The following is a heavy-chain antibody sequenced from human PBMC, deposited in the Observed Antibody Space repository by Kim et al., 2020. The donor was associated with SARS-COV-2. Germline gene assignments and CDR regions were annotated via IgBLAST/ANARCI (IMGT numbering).Heavy chain of an antibody. V-gene: IGHV3-48*02. Sequence: GGSLRLSCAASRFTFSTYDMNWVRQAPGKGLEWVSYISSSSTTTIYYAYSVKGRFTISRDNAKNSLYLQMNSLTEEDTAVYYCASVLGYCGCGSFFLYG. D-gene: IGHD2-15*01. CDR2: ISSSSTTTI. CDR1: RFTFSTYD. J-gene: IGHJ6*01. CDR3: ASVLGYCGCGSFFLYG.